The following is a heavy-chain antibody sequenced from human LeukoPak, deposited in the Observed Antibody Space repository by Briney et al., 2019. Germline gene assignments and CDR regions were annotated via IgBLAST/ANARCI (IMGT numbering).Heavy chain of an antibody. Sequence: GGSLRLSCAASGFTFSSYWMHWVRQAPGKGLVWVSRINSDGSSTSCADSVRGRFTTSRDNAKKSLFLQMTSLRAEDTAVYYCTRVSWRGEIFWGQGTLVSVSS. D-gene: IGHD3-3*01. CDR3: TRVSWRGEIF. CDR2: INSDGSST. CDR1: GFTFSSYW. V-gene: IGHV3-74*01. J-gene: IGHJ4*02.